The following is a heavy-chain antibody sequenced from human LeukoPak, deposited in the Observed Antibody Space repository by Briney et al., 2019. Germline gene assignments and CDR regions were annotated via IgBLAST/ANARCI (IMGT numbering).Heavy chain of an antibody. Sequence: PSETLSLTCTVSGGSISSSSYYWSWIRQPPGKGLEWIGYIYYSGSTNYNPSLKSRVTISVDTSKNQFPLKLSSVTAADTAVYYCARWAKSGYDFLGYYYYMDVWGKGTTVTISS. CDR2: IYYSGST. D-gene: IGHD5-12*01. CDR1: GGSISSSSYY. J-gene: IGHJ6*03. V-gene: IGHV4-61*01. CDR3: ARWAKSGYDFLGYYYYMDV.